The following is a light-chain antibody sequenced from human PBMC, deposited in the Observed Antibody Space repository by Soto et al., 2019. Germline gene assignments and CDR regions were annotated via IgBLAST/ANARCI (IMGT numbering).Light chain of an antibody. Sequence: QSVLTQPPSVSGAPGQRITISCAGSSSNIGSGYDVHWYQQHPGTAPKLLIYANNNRPSGVPDRFSGSKSGTSASLATTGLQAEDEADYYCQSFDSSLNAPSVFGTGTKLTVL. CDR2: ANN. V-gene: IGLV1-40*01. CDR3: QSFDSSLNAPSV. J-gene: IGLJ1*01. CDR1: SSNIGSGYD.